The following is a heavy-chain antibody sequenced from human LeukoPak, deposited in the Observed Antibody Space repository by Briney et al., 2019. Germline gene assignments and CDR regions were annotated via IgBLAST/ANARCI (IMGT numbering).Heavy chain of an antibody. CDR3: AKRGEVSTYYYFES. D-gene: IGHD2/OR15-2a*01. Sequence: GGSLRLSCAASGFTVSSYYMNWVRQAPGKGLEWLSTIGSAGGSIFYADSVKGRFTISRDNSKSTLFLQMDSLRVEDTALYYCAKRGEVSTYYYFESWGQGALVTVSS. CDR2: IGSAGGSI. CDR1: GFTVSSYY. J-gene: IGHJ4*02. V-gene: IGHV3-53*01.